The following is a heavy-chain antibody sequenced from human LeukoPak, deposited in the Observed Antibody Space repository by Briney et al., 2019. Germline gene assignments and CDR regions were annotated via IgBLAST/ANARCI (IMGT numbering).Heavy chain of an antibody. CDR3: AREFAIVPNWFDP. CDR1: GGSISSSSYY. Sequence: PSETLSLTCAVSGGSISSSSYYWGWIRQPPGKGLEWIGSIYYSGSTYYNPSLKSRVTISVDTSKNQFSLKLSSVTAADTAVYYCAREFAIVPNWFDPWGQGTLVTVSS. J-gene: IGHJ5*02. D-gene: IGHD1-26*01. V-gene: IGHV4-39*07. CDR2: IYYSGST.